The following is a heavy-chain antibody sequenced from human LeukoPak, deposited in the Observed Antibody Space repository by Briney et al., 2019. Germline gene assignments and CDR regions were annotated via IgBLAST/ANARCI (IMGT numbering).Heavy chain of an antibody. CDR1: GGSISSYY. D-gene: IGHD5-18*01. CDR3: ARGGIQLWLNWFDP. V-gene: IGHV4-4*07. CDR2: IYTSGST. Sequence: SETLSLTCTVSGGSISSYYWSWIRQPAGKGLEWIGRIYTSGSTNYNPSLKSRVTMSVDTSKNQFSLKLSSVTAADTAVYYCARGGIQLWLNWFDPWGQGTLVTVSS. J-gene: IGHJ5*02.